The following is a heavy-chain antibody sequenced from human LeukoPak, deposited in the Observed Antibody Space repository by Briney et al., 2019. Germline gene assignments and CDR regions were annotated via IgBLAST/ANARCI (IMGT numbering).Heavy chain of an antibody. J-gene: IGHJ4*02. V-gene: IGHV1-46*01. CDR2: INPRGGST. CDR3: ARAPGGGELLWFNY. D-gene: IGHD3-10*01. Sequence: IINPRGGSTSYAQKFRGRVTMTRDTSTSTVYMDLSSLRSEDTAVYYCARAPGGGELLWFNYWGQGTLVAVSS.